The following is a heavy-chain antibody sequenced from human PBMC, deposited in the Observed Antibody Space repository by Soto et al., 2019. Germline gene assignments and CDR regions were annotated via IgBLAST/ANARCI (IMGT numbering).Heavy chain of an antibody. V-gene: IGHV1-24*01. CDR2: FDPEDGET. D-gene: IGHD1-26*01. CDR1: GCTLTELS. CDR3: ATDLPIRGSYSAGMGY. J-gene: IGHJ4*02. Sequence: ASVKVSCKVSGCTLTELSMHWVRQAPGKGLEWMGGFDPEDGETIYAQKFQGRVTMTEDTSTDTAYMELSSLRSEDTAVYYCATDLPIRGSYSAGMGYWGQGTLVTVSS.